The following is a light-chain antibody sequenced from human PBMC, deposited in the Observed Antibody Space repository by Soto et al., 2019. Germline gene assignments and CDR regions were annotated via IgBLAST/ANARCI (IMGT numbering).Light chain of an antibody. Sequence: DIQMTQSPSSLSASVGDRVTITCRASQSVSTYVNWYQQRPGQAPKLLIYVASSLQSGVPSRFSGSGSGTDFTLTISNLQPEDFATYYCQQGYTTPLTFGGGTKVEIK. V-gene: IGKV1-39*01. CDR3: QQGYTTPLT. CDR2: VAS. CDR1: QSVSTY. J-gene: IGKJ4*01.